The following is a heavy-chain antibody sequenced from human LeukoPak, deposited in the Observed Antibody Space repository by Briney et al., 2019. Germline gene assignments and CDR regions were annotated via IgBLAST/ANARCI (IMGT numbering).Heavy chain of an antibody. CDR1: GGSISSGDYY. CDR3: ARDWASGYHSIDY. V-gene: IGHV4-30-4*01. Sequence: SETLSLTCTVSGGSISSGDYYWSWIRQPPGKGLERIGYIYYSGSTYYNPSLKSRVTISVDTSKNQFSLKLSSVTAADTAVYYCARDWASGYHSIDYWGQGTLVTVSS. CDR2: IYYSGST. J-gene: IGHJ4*02. D-gene: IGHD3-22*01.